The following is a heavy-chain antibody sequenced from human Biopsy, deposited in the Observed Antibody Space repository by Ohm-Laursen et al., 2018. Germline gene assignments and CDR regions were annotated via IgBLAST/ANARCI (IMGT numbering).Heavy chain of an antibody. CDR3: ARDPLNGHKHFDY. V-gene: IGHV1-2*02. CDR1: GYAVTEFS. J-gene: IGHJ4*02. CDR2: INCKAGAT. Sequence: GASVKVSCKVSGYAVTEFSIHWMRQAPGQGLEWLGYINCKAGATNYAQKFQGTVTMTRDTSISTAYLALGSLRSADTAIYYCARDPLNGHKHFDYWGQGSLVTVSS. D-gene: IGHD2-8*01.